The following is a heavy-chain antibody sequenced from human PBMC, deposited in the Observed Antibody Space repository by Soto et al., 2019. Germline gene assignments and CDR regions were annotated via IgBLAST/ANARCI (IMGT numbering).Heavy chain of an antibody. CDR2: IKSTVMGAPT. Sequence: PWGSLRLSCVVSGLKFDDAWVQCVRHIPGKVLEWVGHIKSTVMGAPTEYAAPGKAIYSISRVYSENTIFFQMYALKAGDTGLYYCSWQIRQHHGVTNVRGKGIMVTVS. J-gene: IGHJ6*03. D-gene: IGHD3-10*01. CDR1: GLKFDDAW. CDR3: SWQIRQHHGVTNV. V-gene: IGHV3-15*07.